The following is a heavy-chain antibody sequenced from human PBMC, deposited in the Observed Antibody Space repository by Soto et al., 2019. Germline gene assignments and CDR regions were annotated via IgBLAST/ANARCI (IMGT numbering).Heavy chain of an antibody. Sequence: QVQLVQSGAEVKKPGASVKVSCKASGYTFSTYGFSWVRQAPGQGLEWMGWIGADNGDTNYAQKFQGRVTMTTDTSTTTYYMELRSLTSDDTAVYFCARDWKGAEGFDPWGQGTLVTVSS. CDR3: ARDWKGAEGFDP. V-gene: IGHV1-18*01. J-gene: IGHJ5*02. CDR1: GYTFSTYG. CDR2: IGADNGDT. D-gene: IGHD1-1*01.